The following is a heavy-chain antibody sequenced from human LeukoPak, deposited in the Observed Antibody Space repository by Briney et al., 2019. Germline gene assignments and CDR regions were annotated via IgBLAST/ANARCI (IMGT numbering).Heavy chain of an antibody. CDR1: GYSFSDHY. Sequence: GASVKVSCKASGYSFSDHYMHWVRQAPGQGLEWMGWINPDSGGTNYAQKFQGGVTVTRDTSISTVYLELSGLRYDDTAVHYCAREVQCSSGSCYSLPADYWGQGTLVTVSS. V-gene: IGHV1-2*02. J-gene: IGHJ4*02. CDR2: INPDSGGT. CDR3: AREVQCSSGSCYSLPADY. D-gene: IGHD2-15*01.